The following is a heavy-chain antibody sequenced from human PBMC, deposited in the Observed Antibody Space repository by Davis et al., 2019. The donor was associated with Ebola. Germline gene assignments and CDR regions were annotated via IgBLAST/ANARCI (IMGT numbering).Heavy chain of an antibody. Sequence: GESLKISCAAPGFTFSSYGMHWVRQAPGKGLEWVAVIWYDGSNKYYADSVKGRFTISRDNSKNTLYLQMNSLRAEDTAVYYCARARGVYYDSTGGFDYWGQGTLVTVSS. CDR1: GFTFSSYG. D-gene: IGHD3-22*01. CDR2: IWYDGSNK. V-gene: IGHV3-33*01. CDR3: ARARGVYYDSTGGFDY. J-gene: IGHJ4*02.